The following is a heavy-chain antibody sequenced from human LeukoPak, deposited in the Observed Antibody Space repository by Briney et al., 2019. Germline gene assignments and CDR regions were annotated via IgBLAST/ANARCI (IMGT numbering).Heavy chain of an antibody. CDR1: GFGFSFYA. CDR3: AKPVSGGLAVTADWFHP. CDR2: INANSGTT. D-gene: IGHD6-19*01. Sequence: PGGSLRLSCAASGFGFSFYAMSWLRQPPGKGLEWVSTINANSGTTSYAASVRGRFTISRDNSKNTLYLQVNTLRADDTATYYCAKPVSGGLAVTADWFHPWGQGTLVVVSS. V-gene: IGHV3-23*01. J-gene: IGHJ5*01.